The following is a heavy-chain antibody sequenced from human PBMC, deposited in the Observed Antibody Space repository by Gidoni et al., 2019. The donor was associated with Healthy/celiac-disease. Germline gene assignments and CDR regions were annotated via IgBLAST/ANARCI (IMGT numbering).Heavy chain of an antibody. D-gene: IGHD4-4*01. Sequence: EVQLVESGGGLVQPGGSLRLSCAASGCTFSSYSMNWVRQAPGKGLEWVSYISSSSSTIYYSDSVKGRFTISRDNAKNSLYLQMNSLRDEDTAVYYCARKVGYSSPAYYYYGMDVWGQGTTVTVSS. J-gene: IGHJ6*02. V-gene: IGHV3-48*02. CDR1: GCTFSSYS. CDR3: ARKVGYSSPAYYYYGMDV. CDR2: ISSSSSTI.